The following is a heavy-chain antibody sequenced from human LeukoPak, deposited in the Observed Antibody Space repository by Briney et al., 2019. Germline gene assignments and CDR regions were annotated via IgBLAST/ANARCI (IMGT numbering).Heavy chain of an antibody. CDR1: GFTFSSYS. J-gene: IGHJ5*02. CDR2: ISSSSSTI. D-gene: IGHD2-2*01. Sequence: GGSLRLSCAASGFTFSSYSMNWVRQAPGKGLEWVSYISSSSSTIYYADSVRGRFTISRDNAKNSLYLQMNSLRDEDTAVYYCARERRGYCSSTSCLNWFDPWGQGTLVTVSS. V-gene: IGHV3-48*02. CDR3: ARERRGYCSSTSCLNWFDP.